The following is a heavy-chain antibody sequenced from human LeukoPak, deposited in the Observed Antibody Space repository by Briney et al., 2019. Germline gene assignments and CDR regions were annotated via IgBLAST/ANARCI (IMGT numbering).Heavy chain of an antibody. CDR1: GGSISSGSYY. J-gene: IGHJ5*02. CDR2: IYTSGST. V-gene: IGHV4-61*02. CDR3: ARSLYYGDYGGWFDP. D-gene: IGHD4-17*01. Sequence: SETLSLTCTVSGGSISSGSYYWSWIRQPAGKGLEWIGRIYTSGSTNYNPSLKSRVTISVDTSKNQFSLKLSSVTAADTAVYYCARSLYYGDYGGWFDPWGQGTLVTVSS.